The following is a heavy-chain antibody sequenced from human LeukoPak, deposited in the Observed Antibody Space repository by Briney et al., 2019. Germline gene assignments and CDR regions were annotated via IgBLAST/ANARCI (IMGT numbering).Heavy chain of an antibody. Sequence: SETLSLTCTVSGASINNYYWSWIRQTAGKRLEWIGPINTSGSTNYNPSLKSRVTTSVDTSKNQFSLKLSSVTAPDTAVYYCARRVYYYGMDVWGQGTTVTVSS. CDR1: GASINNYY. J-gene: IGHJ6*02. CDR2: INTSGST. CDR3: ARRVYYYGMDV. D-gene: IGHD6-13*01. V-gene: IGHV4-4*07.